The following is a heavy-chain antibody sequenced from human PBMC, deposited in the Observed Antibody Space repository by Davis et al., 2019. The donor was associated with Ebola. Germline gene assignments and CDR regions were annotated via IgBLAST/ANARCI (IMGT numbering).Heavy chain of an antibody. J-gene: IGHJ4*02. CDR2: ISFDGNKK. CDR3: AAVPSEMKHTKAPNYQRY. D-gene: IGHD5-24*01. CDR1: GFIFRDYA. V-gene: IGHV3-30*14. Sequence: GESLKISCAASGFIFRDYAIHWVRQAPGRGLEWVALISFDGNKKFYIDSVKGRFLISRDNSQNTLSLQMDSLRDEDTAVYYCAAVPSEMKHTKAPNYQRYWGQGTLVTVSS.